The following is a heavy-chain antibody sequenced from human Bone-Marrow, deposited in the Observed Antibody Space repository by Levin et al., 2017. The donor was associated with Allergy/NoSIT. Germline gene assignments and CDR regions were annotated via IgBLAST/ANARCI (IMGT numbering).Heavy chain of an antibody. Sequence: GGSLRLSCKASGYTFTTYGISWVRQAPGQGLEWMGWISPYNGNTNFAQRLQGRVTMTTDTSTSTAYMELRSLRSDDTATYYCTRSSVWFGEMFQYWGQGTMVTVSS. CDR2: ISPYNGNT. CDR1: GYTFTTYG. V-gene: IGHV1-18*01. D-gene: IGHD3-10*01. J-gene: IGHJ1*01. CDR3: TRSSVWFGEMFQY.